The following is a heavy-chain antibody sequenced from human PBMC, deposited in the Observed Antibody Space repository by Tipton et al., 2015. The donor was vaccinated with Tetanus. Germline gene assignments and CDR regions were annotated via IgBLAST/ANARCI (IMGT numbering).Heavy chain of an antibody. D-gene: IGHD2-2*01. CDR1: GVSISNSSHY. J-gene: IGHJ3*02. CDR3: ARDIYSNTRAFDI. Sequence: TLSLTCTVSGVSISNSSHYWGWIRQSPGKGLEWIGSFYYGGSTYYNPSLESRVTISVDTSKNDFSLKLTSVTAADTSLYFCARDIYSNTRAFDIWGQGTMVTVSS. V-gene: IGHV4-39*02. CDR2: FYYGGST.